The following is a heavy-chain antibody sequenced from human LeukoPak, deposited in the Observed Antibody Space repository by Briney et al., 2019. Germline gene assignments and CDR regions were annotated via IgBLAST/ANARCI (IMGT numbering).Heavy chain of an antibody. Sequence: PSETLSLTCTVSGGSISSYYWSWIRQPPGKGLEWIGYIYYSGSTNYNPSLKSRVTISVDKSKNQFSLKLSSVTAADTAVYYCAGDGSYYDILTGYYHNWFDPWGQGTLVTVSS. CDR1: GGSISSYY. CDR2: IYYSGST. D-gene: IGHD3-9*01. J-gene: IGHJ5*02. CDR3: AGDGSYYDILTGYYHNWFDP. V-gene: IGHV4-59*12.